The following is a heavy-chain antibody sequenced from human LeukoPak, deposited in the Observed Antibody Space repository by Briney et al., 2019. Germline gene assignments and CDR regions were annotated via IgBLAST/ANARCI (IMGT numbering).Heavy chain of an antibody. CDR1: GYSFIRNW. V-gene: IGHV5-51*07. D-gene: IGHD2-15*01. CDR3: ARLGTSATYFEF. Sequence: GESLKISCKGSGYSFIRNWIGWVHQMPGKGLEWMAIIYPGDSDTRYSPSFQGQVTISADKSISTAYLQWSSLTASDTAMYYCARLGTSATYFEFWGQGTLVTVSS. J-gene: IGHJ4*02. CDR2: IYPGDSDT.